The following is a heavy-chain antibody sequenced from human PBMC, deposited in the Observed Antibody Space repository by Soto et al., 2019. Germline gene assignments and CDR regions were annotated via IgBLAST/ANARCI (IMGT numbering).Heavy chain of an antibody. CDR3: AKDPLQQLVSSYFDY. Sequence: PGGSLRLSCAASGFPFGDHAMHWVRQAPGKGLEWVAVISYDGSNKYYADSVKGRFTISRDNSKNTLYLQMNSLRAEDTAVYYCAKDPLQQLVSSYFDYWGQGTLVTVSS. D-gene: IGHD6-13*01. CDR2: ISYDGSNK. CDR1: GFPFGDHA. V-gene: IGHV3-30*18. J-gene: IGHJ4*02.